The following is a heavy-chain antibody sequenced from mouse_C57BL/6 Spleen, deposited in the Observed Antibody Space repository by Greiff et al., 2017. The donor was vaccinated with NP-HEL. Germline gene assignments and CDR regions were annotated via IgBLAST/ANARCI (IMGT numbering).Heavy chain of an antibody. CDR3: TIITTVVEAMDY. J-gene: IGHJ4*01. D-gene: IGHD1-1*01. Sequence: VQLQQSGAELVRPGASVKLSCTASGFNIKDDYMHWVKQRPEQGLEWIGWIDPENGDTEYASKFQGKATITADTSSNTAYLQLSSLTSEDTAVYYGTIITTVVEAMDYWGQGTSVTVSS. CDR1: GFNIKDDY. CDR2: IDPENGDT. V-gene: IGHV14-4*01.